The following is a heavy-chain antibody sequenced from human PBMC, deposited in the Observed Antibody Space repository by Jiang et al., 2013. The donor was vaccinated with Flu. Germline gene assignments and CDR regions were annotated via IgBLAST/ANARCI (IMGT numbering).Heavy chain of an antibody. CDR3: ARESDCTNGVCPNGYFDY. D-gene: IGHD2-8*01. V-gene: IGHV1-69*06. CDR1: GGTFSSYA. CDR2: IIPIFGKA. J-gene: IGHJ4*02. Sequence: SGAEVKKPGSSVKVSCKASGGTFSSYAISWVRQAPGQGLEWMGGIIPIFGKANYAQKFQGRVTITADKSTSTAYMELSSLRSEDTAVYYCARESDCTNGVCPNGYFDYWGQGTLVTVSS.